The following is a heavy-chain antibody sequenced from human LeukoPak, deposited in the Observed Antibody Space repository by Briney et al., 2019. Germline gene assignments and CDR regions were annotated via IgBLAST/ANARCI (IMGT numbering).Heavy chain of an antibody. CDR1: GFTFSSYS. J-gene: IGHJ4*02. Sequence: PGGSLRLSCAASGFTFSSYSMNWVRQAPGKGLEWVSSISSSSSYIYYADSVKGRFTISRDNAKNSLYLQMNSLRAEDTAVYYCAKDLARYFDWSQGAPDYWGQGTLVTVSS. CDR2: ISSSSSYI. V-gene: IGHV3-21*01. CDR3: AKDLARYFDWSQGAPDY. D-gene: IGHD3-9*01.